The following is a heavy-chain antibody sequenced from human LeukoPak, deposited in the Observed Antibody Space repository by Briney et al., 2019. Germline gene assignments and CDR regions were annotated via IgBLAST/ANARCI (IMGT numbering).Heavy chain of an antibody. Sequence: SETLSLTCAVYGGSFSGYYWSWFRQPPGKGLEWIGEINHSGSTNYNPSLKSRVTISVDTSKNQFSLKLSSVTAADTAVYYCASAYYDFWSGYPPPPYFFDYWGEGTLVSVCS. CDR2: INHSGST. J-gene: IGHJ4*02. CDR3: ASAYYDFWSGYPPPPYFFDY. V-gene: IGHV4-34*01. D-gene: IGHD3-3*01. CDR1: GGSFSGYY.